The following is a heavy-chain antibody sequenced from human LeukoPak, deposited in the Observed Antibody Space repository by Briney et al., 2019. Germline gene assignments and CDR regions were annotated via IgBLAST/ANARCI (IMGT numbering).Heavy chain of an antibody. CDR2: ISYDESNK. CDR1: GFTFSSYA. D-gene: IGHD3-22*01. Sequence: GGSLRLSCAASGFTFSSYAMHWVRQAPGKGLEWVAVISYDESNKYYADSVKGRFTISRDTSKNTLYLQMNSLRVEDTAVYYCLRGYYDSNRYFDFDYWGRGTLVTVSS. V-gene: IGHV3-30-3*01. J-gene: IGHJ4*02. CDR3: LRGYYDSNRYFDFDY.